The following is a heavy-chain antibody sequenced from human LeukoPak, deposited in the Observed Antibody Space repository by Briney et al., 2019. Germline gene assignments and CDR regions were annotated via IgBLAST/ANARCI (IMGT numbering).Heavy chain of an antibody. Sequence: SQTLSLTCTVSGGSISSGGYSWSWVRQPPGKGLEWIGYIYHSGSTYYNPSLKSRVTISVDGSQNQFSLQLTSVTAADTVVYYCARDDAAMALLDYWGQGTLVTVSS. D-gene: IGHD5-18*01. J-gene: IGHJ4*02. CDR2: IYHSGST. CDR3: ARDDAAMALLDY. V-gene: IGHV4-30-2*01. CDR1: GGSISSGGYS.